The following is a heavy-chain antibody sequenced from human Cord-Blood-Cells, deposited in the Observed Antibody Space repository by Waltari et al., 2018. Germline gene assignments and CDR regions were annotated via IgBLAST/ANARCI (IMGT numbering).Heavy chain of an antibody. Sequence: QVQLQQWGAGLLKPSETLSLTCAVYGGSFSGYYWSWIRQPPVKGLEWIGEINHSGSTNYNPSLKSRVTISVDTSKNQFSLKLSSVTAADTAVYYCARGGGNSADAFDIWGQGTMVTVSS. V-gene: IGHV4-34*01. D-gene: IGHD2-21*02. CDR3: ARGGGNSADAFDI. J-gene: IGHJ3*02. CDR1: GGSFSGYY. CDR2: INHSGST.